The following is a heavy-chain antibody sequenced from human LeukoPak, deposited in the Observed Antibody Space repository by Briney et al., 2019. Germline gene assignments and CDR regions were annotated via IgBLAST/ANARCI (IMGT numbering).Heavy chain of an antibody. CDR3: ARGYYDILTGYYPFDY. V-gene: IGHV4-34*01. Sequence: SETLSLTCAVYGGSFSGYYWSWIRQPPGKGLEWIGEINHSGSTNYNPSLKSRVTISVDTSKNQFSLKLSSVTAADTAVYYCARGYYDILTGYYPFDYGGQGTLVTVSS. D-gene: IGHD3-9*01. CDR2: INHSGST. CDR1: GGSFSGYY. J-gene: IGHJ4*02.